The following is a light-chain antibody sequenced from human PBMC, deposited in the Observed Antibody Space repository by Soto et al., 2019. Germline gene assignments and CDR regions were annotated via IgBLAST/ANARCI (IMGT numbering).Light chain of an antibody. V-gene: IGKV3-15*01. CDR2: GAS. Sequence: IVLTQSPGTLSLSPGERATLSCRSSHSVSSSYLAWYQQKPGQAPRLLXYGASTRATGIPARFSGSGSGTEFTLTISSLQPEDFAVYYCHQYNNWPSWTFGQGTNVDIK. CDR1: HSVSSSY. J-gene: IGKJ1*01. CDR3: HQYNNWPSWT.